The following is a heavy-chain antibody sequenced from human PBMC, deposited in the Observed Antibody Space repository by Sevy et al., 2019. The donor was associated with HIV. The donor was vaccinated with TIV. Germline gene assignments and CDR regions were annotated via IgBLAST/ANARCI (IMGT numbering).Heavy chain of an antibody. D-gene: IGHD3-16*01. CDR3: STDLGIYASK. V-gene: IGHV3-15*01. CDR1: GFTFSGAW. Sequence: GGSLRLSCAASGFTFSGAWMSWVRQVPGKGLEWLGGIKSENDGGATDYAAPVKGRFTISRHDSKKTVYLQVNSLQVEDTAVYYCSTDLGIYASKWGQRTMVTVSS. CDR2: IKSENDGGAT. J-gene: IGHJ4*02.